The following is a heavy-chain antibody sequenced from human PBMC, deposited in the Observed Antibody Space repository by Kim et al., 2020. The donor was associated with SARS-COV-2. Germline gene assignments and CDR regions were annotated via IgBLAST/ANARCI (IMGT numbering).Heavy chain of an antibody. D-gene: IGHD3-22*01. CDR3: ARVLPYDSSGYFPL. Sequence: ADSVKGRFTISRDNAKNTLYLQMNSLRAEDTAVYYCARVLPYDSSGYFPLGGQGTLVTVSS. V-gene: IGHV3-74*01. J-gene: IGHJ4*02.